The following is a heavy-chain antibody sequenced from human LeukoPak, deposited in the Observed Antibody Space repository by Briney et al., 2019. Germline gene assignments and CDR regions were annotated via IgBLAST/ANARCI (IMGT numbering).Heavy chain of an antibody. J-gene: IGHJ4*02. Sequence: SETLSLTCAVYGGSFSGYYWSWIRQPPGKGLEWIGEINHSGSTNYNPSLKSRVTISVDTSKNQFSLKLSSVTAADTAVYYCARGYVLYYDFWSGYLYDYWGQGTLVTVSS. CDR2: INHSGST. D-gene: IGHD3-3*01. V-gene: IGHV4-34*01. CDR1: GGSFSGYY. CDR3: ARGYVLYYDFWSGYLYDY.